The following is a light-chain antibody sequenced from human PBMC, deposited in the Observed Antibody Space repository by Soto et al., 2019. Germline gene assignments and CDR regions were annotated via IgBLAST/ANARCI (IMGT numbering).Light chain of an antibody. V-gene: IGKV1D-16*01. CDR1: QHINTF. J-gene: IGKJ4*01. CDR3: HQYDNYPRT. Sequence: DIQLTQSPSSLSASVGDRVTITCRASQHINTFLAWYQQKPGRAPKLLVFGASDLQSGVPSRFSGSGYGTDFTLTITNLQPDDFATYYCHQYDNYPRTFGGGTTVEI. CDR2: GAS.